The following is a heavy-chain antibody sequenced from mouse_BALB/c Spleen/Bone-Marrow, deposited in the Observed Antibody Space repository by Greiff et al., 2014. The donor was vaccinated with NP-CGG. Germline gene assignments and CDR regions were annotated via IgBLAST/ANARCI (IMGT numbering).Heavy chain of an antibody. V-gene: IGHV14-3*02. J-gene: IGHJ2*01. CDR1: GFNIKDTY. D-gene: IGHD2-2*01. CDR3: ASYVYGYYFDY. Sequence: EVQLQQSGAEPVKPGASVKLSRTASGFNIKDTYMHWVKQRPEQGLEWIGRIDPANGNTKYDPKFQGKASITADTSSNTAYLQLSSLTSEDTAVYYCASYVYGYYFDYWGQGTTLTVSS. CDR2: IDPANGNT.